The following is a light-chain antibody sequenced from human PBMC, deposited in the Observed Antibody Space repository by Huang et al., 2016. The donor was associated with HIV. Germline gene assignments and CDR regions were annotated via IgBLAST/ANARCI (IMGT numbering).Light chain of an antibody. V-gene: IGKV3-20*01. Sequence: EIVLTQSPGTLSLSPGERANLSCRASQSVSSSYLAWYKQTPGQAPRLLIYGASSRATGIPDRFSGSGSGTDCTLTISRLEPVDFAVYYCQQYGSSPPRLTFGGGTKVEIK. CDR3: QQYGSSPPRLT. J-gene: IGKJ4*01. CDR1: QSVSSSY. CDR2: GAS.